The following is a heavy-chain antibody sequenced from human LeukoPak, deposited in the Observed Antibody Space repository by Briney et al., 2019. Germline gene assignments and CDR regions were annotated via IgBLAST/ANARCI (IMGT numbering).Heavy chain of an antibody. D-gene: IGHD3-3*01. CDR3: ARGGLYDFWSGYTSRTLDY. J-gene: IGHJ4*02. CDR2: IIPIFGTA. CDR1: GGTFSSYA. V-gene: IGHV1-69*13. Sequence: SVKVSCKASGGTFSSYAISWVRQAPGQGLEWMGGIIPIFGTANYAQKFQGRVTITADESTSTAYMELSSLRSEDTAVYYCARGGLYDFWSGYTSRTLDYWGQGTLVTVSS.